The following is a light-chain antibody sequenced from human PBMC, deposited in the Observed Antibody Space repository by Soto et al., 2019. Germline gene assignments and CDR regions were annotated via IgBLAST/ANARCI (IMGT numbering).Light chain of an antibody. Sequence: DMQMPQSPSSLSASIGDRVTISCRASQNIDNYLNWYQRKPGKAPKLLIYAASSLQSGVPSRFTGSGSGTDFTLTISSLQPEDFATYYCQQSYSTPKAFGQGTKVEI. CDR3: QQSYSTPKA. CDR1: QNIDNY. J-gene: IGKJ1*01. V-gene: IGKV1-39*01. CDR2: AAS.